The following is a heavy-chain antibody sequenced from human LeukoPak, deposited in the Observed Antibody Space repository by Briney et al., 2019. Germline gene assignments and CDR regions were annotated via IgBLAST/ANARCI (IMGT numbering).Heavy chain of an antibody. CDR1: GYTFTSYG. Sequence: ASAKVSCKASGYTFTSYGISWVRQAPGQGLEWMGIINPSGGSTSYAQKFQGRVTMTRDTSTSTVYMELSSLRSEDTAVYYCARGPISWYYYDSSGSRFDYWGQGTLVTVSS. V-gene: IGHV1-46*01. CDR3: ARGPISWYYYDSSGSRFDY. D-gene: IGHD3-22*01. J-gene: IGHJ4*02. CDR2: INPSGGST.